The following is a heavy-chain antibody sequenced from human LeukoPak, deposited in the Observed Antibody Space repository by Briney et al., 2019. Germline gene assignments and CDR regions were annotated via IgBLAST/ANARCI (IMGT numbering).Heavy chain of an antibody. J-gene: IGHJ4*02. CDR1: GFSFSTYW. CDR2: IKHDGSQK. D-gene: IGHD3-10*01. V-gene: IGHV3-7*01. CDR3: ARGGFGELLDY. Sequence: PGGSLRLSCVASGFSFSTYWINWVRQAPGEGLEWVAHIKHDGSQKYYVDSVKGRFTISRDNAKNSLYLQMNSLRAEDTAVYYCARGGFGELLDYWGQGTLVTVSS.